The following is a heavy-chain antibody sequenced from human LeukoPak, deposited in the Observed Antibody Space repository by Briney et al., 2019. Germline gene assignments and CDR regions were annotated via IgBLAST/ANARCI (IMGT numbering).Heavy chain of an antibody. Sequence: RGSLRLSCAASGFTFSSYGMHWVRQAPGKGLEWVAVISYDGSNKYYADSVKGRFIISRDNSKNTLYLQMNSLRAEDTAVYYCAKAEYSSSWYPQGLYYYYYMDVWGKGTTVTVSS. J-gene: IGHJ6*03. CDR1: GFTFSSYG. D-gene: IGHD6-13*01. V-gene: IGHV3-30*18. CDR2: ISYDGSNK. CDR3: AKAEYSSSWYPQGLYYYYYMDV.